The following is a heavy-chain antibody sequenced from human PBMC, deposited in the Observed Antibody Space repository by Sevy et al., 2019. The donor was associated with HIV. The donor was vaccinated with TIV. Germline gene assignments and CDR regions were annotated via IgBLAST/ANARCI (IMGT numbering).Heavy chain of an antibody. J-gene: IGHJ4*02. D-gene: IGHD3-22*01. CDR3: ARDFLYSDSSGYYSYYFDY. CDR1: GFTFSSYG. Sequence: GGSLRLSCAASGFTFSSYGMHWVRQAPGKGLEWVAVIWYDGSNKYYADSVKGRFTISRDNSKNTLYLQMNSLRAEDTAVYYCARDFLYSDSSGYYSYYFDYWGQGTLVTVSS. CDR2: IWYDGSNK. V-gene: IGHV3-33*01.